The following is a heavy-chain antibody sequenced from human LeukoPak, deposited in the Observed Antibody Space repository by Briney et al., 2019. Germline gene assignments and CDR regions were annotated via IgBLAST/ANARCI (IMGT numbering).Heavy chain of an antibody. V-gene: IGHV1-24*01. J-gene: IGHJ4*02. CDR3: ATGGPSGYDFDY. D-gene: IGHD5-12*01. Sequence: ASVKVSCKVSGYTLTELSMHWVRQAPGKGLDGMGGFDPEDGETIYAQKFQGRVTMTEDTSTDTAYMELSSLRSEDTAVYYCATGGPSGYDFDYWGQGTLVTVSS. CDR2: FDPEDGET. CDR1: GYTLTELS.